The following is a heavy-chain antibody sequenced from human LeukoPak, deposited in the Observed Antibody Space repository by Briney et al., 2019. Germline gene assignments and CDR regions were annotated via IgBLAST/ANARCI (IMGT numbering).Heavy chain of an antibody. CDR2: INHSGST. V-gene: IGHV4-34*01. Sequence: SETLSLTCAVYGGSFSGYYWSWIRQPPGKGLEWIGEINHSGSTNYNPSLKSRVTISVDTSKNQFSLKLSSVTAADTAVYYCARGRYAPRYWGQGTLVTVSS. CDR1: GGSFSGYY. CDR3: ARGRYAPRY. D-gene: IGHD3-16*01. J-gene: IGHJ4*02.